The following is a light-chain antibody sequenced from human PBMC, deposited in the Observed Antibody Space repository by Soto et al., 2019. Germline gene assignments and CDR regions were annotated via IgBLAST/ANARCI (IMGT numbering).Light chain of an antibody. J-gene: IGKJ5*01. CDR2: AAS. Sequence: DIQMTQSPSSLSASVGDRVAITCRASQTISSYLNWYQQKPGKAPKLLIFAASSSQSGVPSRFSGSGSGTDFTLTISSLQPEDFATYYCQQSYSTPITFGQGTRREIK. CDR1: QTISSY. CDR3: QQSYSTPIT. V-gene: IGKV1-39*01.